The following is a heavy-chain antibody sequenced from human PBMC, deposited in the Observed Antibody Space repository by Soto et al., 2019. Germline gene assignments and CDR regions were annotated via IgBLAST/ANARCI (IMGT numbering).Heavy chain of an antibody. Sequence: GGSLRLSCAASGFTFDDYAMHWVRQAPGKGLEWVSGISWNSGSIGYADSVKGRFTISRDNAKNSLYLQMNSLRAEDTALYYCANYGDHGNGMDVWGQGTTVTVSS. CDR1: GFTFDDYA. D-gene: IGHD4-17*01. V-gene: IGHV3-9*01. CDR3: ANYGDHGNGMDV. CDR2: ISWNSGSI. J-gene: IGHJ6*02.